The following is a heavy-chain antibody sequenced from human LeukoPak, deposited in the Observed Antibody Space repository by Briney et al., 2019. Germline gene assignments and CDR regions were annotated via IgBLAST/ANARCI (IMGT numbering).Heavy chain of an antibody. D-gene: IGHD3-10*01. Sequence: GGSLRLSCAASGFTFSSYGMHWVRQAPGKGLEWVAVIWYDGSNKYYADSVKGRFTISRDNSKNTLYLQMNSLRAEDTAVYYCARDIGAYYGSGRGERFDYWGQGTLVTVSS. J-gene: IGHJ4*02. V-gene: IGHV3-33*01. CDR2: IWYDGSNK. CDR1: GFTFSSYG. CDR3: ARDIGAYYGSGRGERFDY.